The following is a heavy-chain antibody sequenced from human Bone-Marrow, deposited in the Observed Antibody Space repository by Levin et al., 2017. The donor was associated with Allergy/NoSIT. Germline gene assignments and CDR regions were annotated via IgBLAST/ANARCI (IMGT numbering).Heavy chain of an antibody. CDR2: ISTSNGDT. V-gene: IGHV1-18*01. D-gene: IGHD2-21*02. CDR1: GYTFSNYG. Sequence: PAASVKVSCKASGYTFSNYGISWVRQAPGQGLEWMGWISTSNGDTNYAQNLQDRVTLTTDKSTATVYMELRSLRSADTAVYYCARESCSGGDCYSGRRDGYKFYLYYGMDVWGQGTTVTVSS. CDR3: ARESCSGGDCYSGRRDGYKFYLYYGMDV. J-gene: IGHJ6*02.